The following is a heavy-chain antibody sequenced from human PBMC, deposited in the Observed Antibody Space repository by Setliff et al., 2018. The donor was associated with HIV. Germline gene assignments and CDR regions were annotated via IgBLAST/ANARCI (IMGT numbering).Heavy chain of an antibody. CDR2: IYHTGST. CDR3: ARDLSPYGSGDPYYYYGMDV. V-gene: IGHV4-31*03. J-gene: IGHJ6*02. CDR1: GGSISSSGNY. Sequence: SETLSLTCTVSGGSISSSGNYWTWIRQRPGKGLEWIGYIYHTGSTYYHPSLKSRVLISVDTSNNQFSLRLSSVTAADTAVYYCARDLSPYGSGDPYYYYGMDVWGQGTTVTVSS. D-gene: IGHD3-10*01.